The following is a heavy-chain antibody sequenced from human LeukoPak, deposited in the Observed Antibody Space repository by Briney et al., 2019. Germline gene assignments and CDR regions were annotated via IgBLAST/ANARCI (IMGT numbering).Heavy chain of an antibody. CDR2: IYYSGST. J-gene: IGHJ4*02. V-gene: IGHV4-38-2*02. CDR3: ARALSSGWYEGYFDY. Sequence: SETLSLTCTVSGYSISSGYYWGWIRQPPGKGLEWIGSIYYSGSTYYNPSLKSRVTISVDTSKNQFSLKLSSVTAADTAVYYCARALSSGWYEGYFDYWGQGTLVTVSS. D-gene: IGHD6-19*01. CDR1: GYSISSGYY.